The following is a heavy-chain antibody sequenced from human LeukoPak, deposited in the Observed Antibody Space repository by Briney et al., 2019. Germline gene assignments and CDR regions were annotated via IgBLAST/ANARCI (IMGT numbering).Heavy chain of an antibody. D-gene: IGHD4-17*01. J-gene: IGHJ4*02. V-gene: IGHV4-34*01. CDR3: ARRPPYGGDYEAY. Sequence: SETLSLTCGVYGGSFSWWYLRWMRQPPGKGLEWVGGINHSGSTNYNPSVKSRVTISVDTSKKQFSLTLSSAPAAHTAVHYSARRPPYGGDYEAYWGQRTLVTASS. CDR1: GGSFSWWY. CDR2: INHSGST.